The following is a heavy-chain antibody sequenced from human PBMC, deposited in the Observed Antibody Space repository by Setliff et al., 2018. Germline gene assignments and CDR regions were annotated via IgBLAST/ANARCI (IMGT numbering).Heavy chain of an antibody. V-gene: IGHV3-66*02. D-gene: IGHD1-1*01. Sequence: GESLRLSCAASGLTVSVNYMSWVRQAPGQGLEWVSVIYSSGDTYTADSVGGRFIISRDNSKNMVYLQMNSLRSEDTALYFCARSGDPKSAFERYLFDWGQGTLVTVS. J-gene: IGHJ4*02. CDR3: ARSGDPKSAFERYLFD. CDR2: IYSSGDT. CDR1: GLTVSVNY.